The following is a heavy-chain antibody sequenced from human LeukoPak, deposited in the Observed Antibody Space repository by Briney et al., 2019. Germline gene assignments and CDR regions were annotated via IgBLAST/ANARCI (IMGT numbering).Heavy chain of an antibody. CDR3: SRESGAFCPFGY. CDR2: ISLAGQT. Sequence: TSGTLSLTCGVSGGPISGTNWWSWVRQPPGQGLEWIGEISLAGQTNYNPSLNGRVTMSLDKSSKQLSLNLTSVTAADTATYYCSRESGAFCPFGYWGQGTLVIVSS. D-gene: IGHD1-26*01. J-gene: IGHJ4*02. CDR1: GGPISGTNW. V-gene: IGHV4-4*02.